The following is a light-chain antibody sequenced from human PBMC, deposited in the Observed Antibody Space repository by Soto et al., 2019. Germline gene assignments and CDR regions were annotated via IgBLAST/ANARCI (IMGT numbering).Light chain of an antibody. V-gene: IGKV1-5*03. CDR1: QSISSW. CDR3: EQYNSYLLT. Sequence: DIQMTQSPSTLSASVGDRVTITCRASQSISSWLAWYQQKPGKAPKLLIYKASSLESGVPSGFSGSGSGPEFTRTISSLQPDDVATDYCEQYNSYLLTFGGGTKVEIK. J-gene: IGKJ4*01. CDR2: KAS.